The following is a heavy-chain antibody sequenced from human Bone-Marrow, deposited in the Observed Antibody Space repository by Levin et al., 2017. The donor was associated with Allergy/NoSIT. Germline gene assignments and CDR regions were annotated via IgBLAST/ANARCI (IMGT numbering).Heavy chain of an antibody. CDR1: GFTFTDHA. CDR2: ISATSVAT. J-gene: IGHJ4*02. V-gene: IGHV3-23*01. Sequence: GESLKISCVASGFTFTDHAMAWVRQAPGKGLEWVSTISATSVATYYADSVKGRFPISRDNSKNTLTLQMSSLNAEDTAVYFCAKDKGGGKWLGFDYWGQGSLVTVSA. CDR3: AKDKGGGKWLGFDY. D-gene: IGHD6-19*01.